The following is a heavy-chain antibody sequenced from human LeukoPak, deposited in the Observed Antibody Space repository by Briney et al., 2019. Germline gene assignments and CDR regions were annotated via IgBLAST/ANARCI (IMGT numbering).Heavy chain of an antibody. CDR3: TTSGSYFLDNRFDP. CDR2: IRSKAYGGTT. D-gene: IGHD1-26*01. Sequence: GSLRLSCTASGFTFGDYAMSWFRQAPGKGLEWVGFIRSKAYGGTTEYAASVKGRFTISRDDSKSIAYLQMNSLKTEDSAVYYCTTSGSYFLDNRFDPWGQGTLVTVSS. V-gene: IGHV3-49*03. J-gene: IGHJ5*02. CDR1: GFTFGDYA.